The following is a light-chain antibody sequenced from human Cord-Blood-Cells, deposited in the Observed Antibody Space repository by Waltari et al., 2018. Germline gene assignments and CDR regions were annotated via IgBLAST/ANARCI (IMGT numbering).Light chain of an antibody. Sequence: QSALTQPASVSGSPGQSITISCTGTSSDVGGYNYVSWYQQHPGKAPKLVNYDVSNRPSGVSNRFSGSKSGNTASLTISGLQAEDEADYYCSSYTSSSTVVFGGGTKLTVL. J-gene: IGLJ2*01. V-gene: IGLV2-14*01. CDR3: SSYTSSSTVV. CDR1: SSDVGGYNY. CDR2: DVS.